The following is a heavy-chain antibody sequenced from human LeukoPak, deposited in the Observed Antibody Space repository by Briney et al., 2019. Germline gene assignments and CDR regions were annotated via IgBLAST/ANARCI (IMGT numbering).Heavy chain of an antibody. J-gene: IGHJ4*02. Sequence: GGSLRLSCAASGFTFSSYVMSWVRQAPGKGLEWVGRIKSKTDGGTTDYAAPVKGRFTISRDDSKNTLYLQMNSLKSEDTAVYYCTTIRGFCSGRSCLGYWGQGTLVTVSS. CDR3: TTIRGFCSGRSCLGY. CDR2: IKSKTDGGTT. CDR1: GFTFSSYV. V-gene: IGHV3-15*01. D-gene: IGHD2-15*01.